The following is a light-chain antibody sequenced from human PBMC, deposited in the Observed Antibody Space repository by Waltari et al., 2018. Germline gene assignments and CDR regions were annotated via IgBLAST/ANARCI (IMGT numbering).Light chain of an antibody. Sequence: QSVLTQPPSASGTPGQRVTISCSGSSSNIGSNYVYWYQQLPGTAPKLLLYRNNQRPSGGPDRFSGSNSGTSASLAISGLRSEDEADYYCAAWDDSLSGPVFGGGTKLTVL. J-gene: IGLJ3*02. CDR1: SSNIGSNY. CDR3: AAWDDSLSGPV. CDR2: RNN. V-gene: IGLV1-47*01.